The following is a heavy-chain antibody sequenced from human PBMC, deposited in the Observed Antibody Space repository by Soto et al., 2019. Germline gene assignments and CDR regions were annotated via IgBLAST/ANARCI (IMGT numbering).Heavy chain of an antibody. Sequence: QVQLVESGGGVVQPGRSLRLSCAASGFTFSSYGMHWVRQAPGKGLEWVAVISYDGSEKYYADSVKGRFTISRDNSKNTLYLQMNSLRAEDTALYYCAKDTVVVVAAIDHWGQGTLVTVSS. J-gene: IGHJ4*02. CDR3: AKDTVVVVAAIDH. V-gene: IGHV3-30*18. D-gene: IGHD2-15*01. CDR1: GFTFSSYG. CDR2: ISYDGSEK.